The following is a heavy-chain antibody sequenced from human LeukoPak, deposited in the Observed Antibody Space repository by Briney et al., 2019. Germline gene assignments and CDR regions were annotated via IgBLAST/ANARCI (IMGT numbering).Heavy chain of an antibody. CDR1: GGSISSYY. D-gene: IGHD6-13*01. CDR2: IYYSGST. CDR3: ARHRFAAGRSGFDY. J-gene: IGHJ4*02. V-gene: IGHV4-59*08. Sequence: SETLSLTCTVSGGSISSYYWSWIRQPPGKGLEWIGYIYYSGSTNYNPSLKSRVTISVDTSKNQFSLKLSSVTAADTAVYYCARHRFAAGRSGFDYWGQGTLATVSS.